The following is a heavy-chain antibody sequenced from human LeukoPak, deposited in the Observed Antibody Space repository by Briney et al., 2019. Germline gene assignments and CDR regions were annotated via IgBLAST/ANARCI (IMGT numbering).Heavy chain of an antibody. CDR3: ARSSQLDY. CDR2: ISDSGGST. D-gene: IGHD2-2*01. Sequence: PGGSLRLSCAASGFTFSSYSMNSVRQAPGKGLEWVSVISDSGGSTYYANSVKGRFTISRDNSKNTLYLQMNSLRAEDTAIYYCARSSQLDYWGQGTLVTVSS. J-gene: IGHJ4*02. CDR1: GFTFSSYS. V-gene: IGHV3-23*01.